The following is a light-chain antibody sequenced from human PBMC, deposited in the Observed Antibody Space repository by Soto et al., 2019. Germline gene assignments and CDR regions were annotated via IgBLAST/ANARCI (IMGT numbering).Light chain of an antibody. J-gene: IGKJ1*01. CDR3: QKYNSAPRT. Sequence: DIQMTQSPSSLSASVGDRVTITSRASQGISNCCAWYQQKPGKVPKLLIYAASTLQSGVPSRFSGSGSGTDFTLTISSLQPEDVATYYCQKYNSAPRTFGQGTKLEIK. CDR1: QGISNC. CDR2: AAS. V-gene: IGKV1-27*01.